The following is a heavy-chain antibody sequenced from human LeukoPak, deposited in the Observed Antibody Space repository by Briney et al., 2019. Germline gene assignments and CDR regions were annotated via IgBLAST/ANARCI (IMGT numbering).Heavy chain of an antibody. J-gene: IGHJ6*02. CDR1: GGSFSSGDYY. CDR3: ARDTIDPSYYYYGMDV. D-gene: IGHD3-9*01. V-gene: IGHV4-30-4*01. Sequence: SQTLSLTCTVSGGSFSSGDYYWRWIRQPPGKGLEWIGYIYYSGSTYYNPSLKSRVTISVDTSKNLFSLKLSSVTAADTAVYYCARDTIDPSYYYYGMDVWGQGTTVTVSS. CDR2: IYYSGST.